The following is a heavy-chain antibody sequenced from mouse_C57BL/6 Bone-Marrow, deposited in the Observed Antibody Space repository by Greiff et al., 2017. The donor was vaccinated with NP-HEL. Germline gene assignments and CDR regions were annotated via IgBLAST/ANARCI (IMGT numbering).Heavy chain of an antibody. CDR2: IDPSDSYT. V-gene: IGHV1-69*01. Sequence: VQLQQPGAELVMPGASVKLSCKASGYTFTSYWMHWVKQRPGQGLEWIGEIDPSDSYTNYNQKFKCKSTLTVDKSSSTAYMQLSSLTSEDSAVYYCARYEHSLAYWGQGTLVTVSA. CDR3: ARYEHSLAY. CDR1: GYTFTSYW. D-gene: IGHD2-12*01. J-gene: IGHJ3*01.